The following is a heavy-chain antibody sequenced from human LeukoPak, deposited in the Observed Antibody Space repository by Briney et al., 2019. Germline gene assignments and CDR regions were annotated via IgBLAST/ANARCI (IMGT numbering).Heavy chain of an antibody. CDR1: GDTFISFA. D-gene: IGHD6-13*01. CDR3: ARDRFGGIAEVGVMGWNWFEP. CDR2: FIPIFGAA. J-gene: IGHJ5*02. Sequence: SVKVSFKASGDTFISFAISWFRQAPGEGLEWMGGFIPIFGAATYAQKFQARVRITSDESTFTSYMDLSSLKSEDTAVYYCARDRFGGIAEVGVMGWNWFEPWGQGTLVTVAS. V-gene: IGHV1-69*13.